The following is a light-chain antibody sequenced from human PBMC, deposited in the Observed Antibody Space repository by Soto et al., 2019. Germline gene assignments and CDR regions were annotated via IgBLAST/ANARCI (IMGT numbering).Light chain of an antibody. CDR3: SSYGGSNTFGV. V-gene: IGLV2-8*01. CDR2: EVS. Sequence: QSVLTQPPSASGSLGQSVTISCTGTSSDVGGYNYVSWYQQHPGKAPKLMIYEVSKRPSGVPVRFSGSKSGNTASLTVSGIQAEDEADYYCSSYGGSNTFGVFGTGTKVTVL. J-gene: IGLJ1*01. CDR1: SSDVGGYNY.